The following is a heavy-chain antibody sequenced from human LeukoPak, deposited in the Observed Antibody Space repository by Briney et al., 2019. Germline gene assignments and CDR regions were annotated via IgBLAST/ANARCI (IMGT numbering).Heavy chain of an antibody. D-gene: IGHD6-13*01. CDR1: GFTVSSNY. V-gene: IGHV3-53*04. J-gene: IGHJ3*02. CDR3: ARDAAAAGDDAFDI. CDR2: IYSGGST. Sequence: GGSLRLSCAASGFTVSSNYMSWVRQAPGKGLEWVSVIYSGGSTYYADSVKGRFTISRRNSKNTLYLQMNSLRAEDTAVYYCARDAAAAGDDAFDIWGQGTMVTVSS.